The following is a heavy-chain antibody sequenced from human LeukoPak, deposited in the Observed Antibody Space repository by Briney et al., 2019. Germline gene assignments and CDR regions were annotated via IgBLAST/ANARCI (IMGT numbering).Heavy chain of an antibody. J-gene: IGHJ4*02. CDR3: ARIQQWLGFDS. CDR1: GGSISSSSYY. CDR2: IYYSGST. D-gene: IGHD6-19*01. V-gene: IGHV4-39*07. Sequence: PSETLSLTCTVSGGSISSSSYYWGWVRQPPGKGLEWIGSIYYSGSTYYNPSLKSRVTISVDTSKTQFSLKLTSMTAADTAVYFCARIQQWLGFDSWGQGTLVTVSS.